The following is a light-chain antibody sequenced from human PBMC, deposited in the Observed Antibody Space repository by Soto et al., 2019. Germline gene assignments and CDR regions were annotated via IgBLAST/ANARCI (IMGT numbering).Light chain of an antibody. J-gene: IGKJ1*01. CDR2: AAS. V-gene: IGKV1-39*01. Sequence: DIQMTQSPSSLSASVGDRVTITCRASQSVRSYLNWYQQKPGKAPKVLIYAASALQSGVPARFSGSGYGTDFTLTIDSLQPEDFATYYCQQSFVPPRTFGQGTKVEIK. CDR3: QQSFVPPRT. CDR1: QSVRSY.